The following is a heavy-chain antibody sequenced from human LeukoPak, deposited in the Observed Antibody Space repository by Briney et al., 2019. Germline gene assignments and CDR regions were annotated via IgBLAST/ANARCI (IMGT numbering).Heavy chain of an antibody. D-gene: IGHD6-13*01. Sequence: GGSLRLSCAASGFTFSSYAMHWVRQAPGKGLEWVAVISYDGSNKYYADSVKGRFTISRDNSKNTLYLQMNSLRAEDTAVYYCARETGYSSSWYAYYYMDVWGKGTTVTVSS. CDR1: GFTFSSYA. CDR2: ISYDGSNK. CDR3: ARETGYSSSWYAYYYMDV. J-gene: IGHJ6*03. V-gene: IGHV3-30*04.